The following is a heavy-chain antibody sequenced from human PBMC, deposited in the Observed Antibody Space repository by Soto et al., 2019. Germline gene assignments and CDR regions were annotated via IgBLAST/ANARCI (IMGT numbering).Heavy chain of an antibody. V-gene: IGHV2-5*02. D-gene: IGHD3-16*01. CDR3: AHIPNYYQYDWFDP. CDR1: GFSLTTRGVG. CDR2: IYWDDDK. Sequence: QITLKESGPPLVKPTQTLTLTCTFSGFSLTTRGVGVGWIRQPPGKALECLALIYWDDDKRYSTSLQSRLSITKDTSKNQVVLTMTNVDPVDTATYYCAHIPNYYQYDWFDPWGQGTLVSVSS. J-gene: IGHJ5*02.